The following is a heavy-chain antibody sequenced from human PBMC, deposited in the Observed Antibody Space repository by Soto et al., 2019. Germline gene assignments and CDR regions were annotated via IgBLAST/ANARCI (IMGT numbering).Heavy chain of an antibody. CDR2: VYYSGST. V-gene: IGHV4-30-4*01. CDR1: GGSISSGDYY. Sequence: SETLSLTCTVSGGSISSGDYYWSWIRQPPGKGLEWIGYVYYSGSTYYNPSLKSRVTISVDTSKNQFSLKLSSVTAADTAVYYCARSTVVTPGRFDYWGQGTLVTVSS. D-gene: IGHD4-17*01. CDR3: ARSTVVTPGRFDY. J-gene: IGHJ4*02.